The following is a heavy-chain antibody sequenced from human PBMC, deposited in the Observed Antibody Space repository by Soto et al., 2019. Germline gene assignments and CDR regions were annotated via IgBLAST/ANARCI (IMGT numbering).Heavy chain of an antibody. CDR3: AKVGDVYNSFFDY. V-gene: IGHV3-21*01. CDR1: GFTFSSYS. J-gene: IGHJ4*02. Sequence: VGSLRLSGAASGFTFSSYSMNWVRQAPGKGLEWVSSISSSSSYIYYADSVKGRFTISRDNSKNTLSLQMNSLRREDTAVYYCAKVGDVYNSFFDYWGQGTLVTVSS. D-gene: IGHD1-26*01. CDR2: ISSSSSYI.